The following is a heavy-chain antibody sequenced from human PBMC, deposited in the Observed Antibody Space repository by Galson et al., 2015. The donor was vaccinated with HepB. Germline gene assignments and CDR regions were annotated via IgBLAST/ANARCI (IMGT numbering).Heavy chain of an antibody. D-gene: IGHD6-13*01. V-gene: IGHV1-3*01. CDR2: INAGNGNT. CDR1: GYTFNGYA. J-gene: IGHJ5*02. CDR3: ARSGIAATGALGWFDP. Sequence: SVKVSCKASGYTFNGYAIHWVRQAPGQRLDWMGWINAGNGNTENSQKFQGRVTITRDTSASIVYMELSGLRSEDTAVYYCARSGIAATGALGWFDPWGQGTLVTVSS.